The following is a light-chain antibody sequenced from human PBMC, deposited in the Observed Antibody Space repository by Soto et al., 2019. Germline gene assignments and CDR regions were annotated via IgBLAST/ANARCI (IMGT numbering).Light chain of an antibody. V-gene: IGKV1-39*01. J-gene: IGKJ3*01. Sequence: LLMPQSPSSLYGSMGDSVTITCRASQTISNYFNWYQKKPGKAPNLLIYAASNLQSGVPSRFSGSGSGTEFTLTISSLQPEDFATYYSQQSYRNPPRLTFGPRTNVDI. CDR2: AAS. CDR1: QTISNY. CDR3: QQSYRNPPRLT.